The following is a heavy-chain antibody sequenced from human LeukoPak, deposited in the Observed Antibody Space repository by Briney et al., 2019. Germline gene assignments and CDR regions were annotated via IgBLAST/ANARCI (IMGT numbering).Heavy chain of an antibody. Sequence: PSETLSLTCTVSGGSISSYYWSWIRQPPGKGPEWIGYIYYSGSTNYNPSLKSRVTISVDTSKNQFSLKLSSVTAADTAVYYCARHLGRNIAAAGFDPWGQGTLVTVSS. CDR3: ARHLGRNIAAAGFDP. CDR2: IYYSGST. J-gene: IGHJ5*02. V-gene: IGHV4-59*08. D-gene: IGHD6-13*01. CDR1: GGSISSYY.